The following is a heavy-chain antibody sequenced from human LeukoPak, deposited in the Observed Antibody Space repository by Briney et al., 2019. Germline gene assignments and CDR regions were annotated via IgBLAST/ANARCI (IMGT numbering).Heavy chain of an antibody. V-gene: IGHV3-15*01. CDR1: GFTFSNAW. J-gene: IGHJ4*02. Sequence: PGGSLRLSCAASGFTFSNAWMSWVRQAPGKGLEWVGRIKSKTDGGTTDYAAPVKGRFTISRDDSKNTLYLQMNSLKTEDTAVYYCATGHHYYYDSMEDQFDYWGQGTLVAVSS. CDR2: IKSKTDGGTT. D-gene: IGHD3-22*01. CDR3: ATGHHYYYDSMEDQFDY.